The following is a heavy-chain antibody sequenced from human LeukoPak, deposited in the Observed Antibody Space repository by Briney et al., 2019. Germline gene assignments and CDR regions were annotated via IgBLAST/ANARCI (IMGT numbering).Heavy chain of an antibody. Sequence: PSQTLSLTCTVSGDSISSGSYYWTWIRQPDGKGLEWIGRIYTSGSTNYNPFLKSRVTISVDTSKNQFSLKLNSVTAADTAVYYCARSPPDDYGDYDGWFDPWGQGSLVTVSS. CDR2: IYTSGST. CDR1: GDSISSGSYY. J-gene: IGHJ5*02. CDR3: ARSPPDDYGDYDGWFDP. D-gene: IGHD4-17*01. V-gene: IGHV4-61*02.